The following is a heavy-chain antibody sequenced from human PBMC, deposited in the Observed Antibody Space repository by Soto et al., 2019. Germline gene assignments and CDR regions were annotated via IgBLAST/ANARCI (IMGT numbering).Heavy chain of an antibody. CDR2: IYWDDDK. Sequence: QITLKESGPTLVKPTQTLTLTCTFSGFSLSTSGVGVGWIRQPPGKALEWLALIYWDDDKRYSPSLKSRLTNTKETSKNQLVLTITNMDPVDTATYYCAHRPSYCSGGSCYSGFDYWGQGTLVTVSS. CDR3: AHRPSYCSGGSCYSGFDY. J-gene: IGHJ4*02. V-gene: IGHV2-5*02. D-gene: IGHD2-15*01. CDR1: GFSLSTSGVG.